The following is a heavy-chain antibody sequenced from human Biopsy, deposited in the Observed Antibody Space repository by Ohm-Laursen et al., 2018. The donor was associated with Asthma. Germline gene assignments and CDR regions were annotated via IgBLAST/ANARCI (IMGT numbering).Heavy chain of an antibody. D-gene: IGHD6-19*01. CDR3: ASSIAVADSDAFDI. CDR2: INAGNGNT. CDR1: GCTFTSYA. Sequence: ASVKVSCKASGCTFTSYAMHWVRQAPGQRLEWMGWINAGNGNTKYSQKFQGRVTITRDTSASTAYMELSSLRSEDTAVYYCASSIAVADSDAFDIWGQGTMVTVSS. J-gene: IGHJ3*02. V-gene: IGHV1-3*01.